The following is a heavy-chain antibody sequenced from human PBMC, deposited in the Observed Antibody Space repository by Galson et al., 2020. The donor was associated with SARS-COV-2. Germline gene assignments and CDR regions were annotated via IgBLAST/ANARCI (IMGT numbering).Heavy chain of an antibody. V-gene: IGHV3-9*01. D-gene: IGHD2-21*02. CDR1: GFTFDDYA. Sequence: GGSLRLSCAASGFTFDDYAMHWVRQAPGKGLEWVSGISWNSGSIGYADSVKGRFTISRDNAKNSLYLQMNSLRAEDTALYYCAKLPVVTPWLGSDAFDIWGQGTMVTVSS. CDR2: ISWNSGSI. J-gene: IGHJ3*02. CDR3: AKLPVVTPWLGSDAFDI.